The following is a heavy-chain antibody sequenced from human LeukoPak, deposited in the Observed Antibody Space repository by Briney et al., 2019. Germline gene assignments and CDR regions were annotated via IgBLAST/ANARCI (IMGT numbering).Heavy chain of an antibody. Sequence: GGSLRLSCAASGFTFISYWMHWVRQAPGKGLVWVSRINSDGSSTSYADSVKGRFTISRDNAKNTLYLQMNSLRAEDTAVYYCAKTGRLDYYGSGSYAKDYWGQGTLVTVSS. CDR3: AKTGRLDYYGSGSYAKDY. D-gene: IGHD3-10*01. J-gene: IGHJ4*02. V-gene: IGHV3-74*01. CDR2: INSDGSST. CDR1: GFTFISYW.